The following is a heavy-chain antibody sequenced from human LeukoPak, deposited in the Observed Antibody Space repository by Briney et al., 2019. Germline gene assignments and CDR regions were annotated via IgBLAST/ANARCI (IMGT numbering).Heavy chain of an antibody. Sequence: GGSLRLSCAASGFIFSDYYMSWIRQAPGKGLEWISYISGRFNTIYYADSVKGRFTISRDNAKSTLYLHMTSLRADDTAVYYCAREFPYFYDTPGSRIFWGQGTLVTVSS. CDR2: ISGRFNTI. J-gene: IGHJ4*02. CDR1: GFIFSDYY. V-gene: IGHV3-11*01. D-gene: IGHD3-16*01. CDR3: AREFPYFYDTPGSRIF.